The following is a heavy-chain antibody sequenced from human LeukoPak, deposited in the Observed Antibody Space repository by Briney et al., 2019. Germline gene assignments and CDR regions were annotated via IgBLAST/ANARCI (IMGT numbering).Heavy chain of an antibody. CDR2: MHTSGST. D-gene: IGHD3-22*01. Sequence: PSETLSLTCTVSGGSISSYYWSWIRQPAGKGLEWIGRMHTSGSTNYNPSLKSRVTMSADTSKNQFSLKLSSVTAADTAVYYCARDQYYYDSSGYHRFDYWGQGTLVTVSS. J-gene: IGHJ4*02. V-gene: IGHV4-4*07. CDR3: ARDQYYYDSSGYHRFDY. CDR1: GGSISSYY.